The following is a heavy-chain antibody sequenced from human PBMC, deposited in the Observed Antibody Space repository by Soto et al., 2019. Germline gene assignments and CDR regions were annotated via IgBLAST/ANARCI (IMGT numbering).Heavy chain of an antibody. CDR2: VYPDDSDT. Sequence: GESLKISCKASGYSFNIYWIGWVRQLPGKGLEWMGVVYPDDSDTRYSPSFQGQVTISADKSISTAYLQWSSLKASDTSMYYCARHVAESRYFDWLYRSDAFDIWGQGTMVTVSS. V-gene: IGHV5-51*01. CDR1: GYSFNIYW. D-gene: IGHD3-9*01. J-gene: IGHJ3*02. CDR3: ARHVAESRYFDWLYRSDAFDI.